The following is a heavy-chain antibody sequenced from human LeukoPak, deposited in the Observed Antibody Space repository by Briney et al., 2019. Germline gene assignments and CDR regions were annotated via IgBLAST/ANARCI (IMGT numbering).Heavy chain of an antibody. CDR1: GYNFRDYY. J-gene: IGHJ3*02. CDR2: INPHSGGT. V-gene: IGHV1-2*02. D-gene: IGHD3-9*01. CDR3: ARVDRLFFLKYPAGYDI. Sequence: ASVKVSCKASGYNFRDYYIHWVRHVPGQGLKWMGWINPHSGGTRYAPKFQGRVTMSRDTSINTAYMELRRLRSDDTAVFYCARVDRLFFLKYPAGYDIWGQGTRVTVSS.